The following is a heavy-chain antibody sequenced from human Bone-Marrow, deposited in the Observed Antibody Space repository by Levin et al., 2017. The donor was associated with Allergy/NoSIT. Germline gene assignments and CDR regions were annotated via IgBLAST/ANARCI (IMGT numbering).Heavy chain of an antibody. Sequence: SQTLSLTCAVYGGSFSGYYWSWIRQPPGKGLEWIGEINHSGSTNYNPSLKSRVTISVDTSKNQFSLKLSSVTAADTAVYYCARAHTYGDDGRGYYFDYWGQGTLVTVSS. CDR3: ARAHTYGDDGRGYYFDY. CDR1: GGSFSGYY. D-gene: IGHD4-17*01. V-gene: IGHV4-34*01. J-gene: IGHJ4*02. CDR2: INHSGST.